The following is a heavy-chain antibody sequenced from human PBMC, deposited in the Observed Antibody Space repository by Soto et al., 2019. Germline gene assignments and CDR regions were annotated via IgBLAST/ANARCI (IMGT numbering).Heavy chain of an antibody. Sequence: EVQLVESGGGLVQPGGSLRLSCAASGFTFSSYWLSWVRQAPGKGLEWVANIKQEGSEKYNVDSVKGRFTISRYNIKNSLYRQMNSSGAEDTAVYYCARGITRVVTSAVGYYYYYMDVWGKGTTVTVSS. V-gene: IGHV3-7*01. CDR1: GFTFSSYW. J-gene: IGHJ6*03. CDR2: IKQEGSEK. D-gene: IGHD3-3*01. CDR3: ARGITRVVTSAVGYYYYYMDV.